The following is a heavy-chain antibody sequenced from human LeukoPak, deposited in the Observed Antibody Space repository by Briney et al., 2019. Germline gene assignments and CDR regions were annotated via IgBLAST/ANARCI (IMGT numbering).Heavy chain of an antibody. CDR2: INHSGST. D-gene: IGHD6-19*01. CDR1: GASIESHSW. J-gene: IGHJ4*02. CDR3: ARGLARGWYTWTFTNRGDYFDY. V-gene: IGHV4-4*02. Sequence: SETLSLTCAVSGASIESHSWWSWVRQPPGKGLEWIGEINHSGSTNYNPSLKSRVTISVDTSKNQFSLKLSSVTAADTAVYYCARGLARGWYTWTFTNRGDYFDYWGQGTLVTVSS.